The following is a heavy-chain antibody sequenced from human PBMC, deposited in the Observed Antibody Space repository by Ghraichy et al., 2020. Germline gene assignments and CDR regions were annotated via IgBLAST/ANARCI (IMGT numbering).Heavy chain of an antibody. CDR2: ISGSGGST. J-gene: IGHJ6*02. Sequence: GGSLRLSCAASGFTFSSYAMSWVRQAPGKGLEWVSAISGSGGSTYYADSVKGRFTISRDNSKNTLYLQMNSLRAEDTAVYYCAKGGTIIPEGVRARAPLPPSDYYYYYGMDVWGQGTTVTVSS. V-gene: IGHV3-23*01. CDR1: GFTFSSYA. D-gene: IGHD3-3*01. CDR3: AKGGTIIPEGVRARAPLPPSDYYYYYGMDV.